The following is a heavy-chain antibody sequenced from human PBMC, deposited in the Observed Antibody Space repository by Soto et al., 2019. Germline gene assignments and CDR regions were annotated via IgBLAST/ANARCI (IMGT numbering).Heavy chain of an antibody. J-gene: IGHJ4*02. CDR2: ISGSGDST. CDR3: ARRGSGSYCDY. Sequence: EVQLLESGGGLVQPGGSLRLSCAASGFTFSSYAMRWVRQAPGKGLEWVSAISGSGDSTYYADSVKGRFTVSRDNSKNTLYLQMNSLRAEDTAVDYCARRGSGSYCDYWGQGTLVTVSS. D-gene: IGHD1-26*01. V-gene: IGHV3-23*01. CDR1: GFTFSSYA.